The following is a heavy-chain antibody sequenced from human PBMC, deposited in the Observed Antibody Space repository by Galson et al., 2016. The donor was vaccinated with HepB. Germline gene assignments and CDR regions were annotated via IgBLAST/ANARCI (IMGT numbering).Heavy chain of an antibody. CDR1: GGSISISTYY. D-gene: IGHD6-19*01. V-gene: IGHV4-39*01. J-gene: IGHJ4*02. CDR2: IYYSGST. Sequence: TLSLTCTVSGGSISISTYYWGWIRQPPGKGLEWIGNIYYSGSTYYNPSLKSRVTISVDTSKNQFSLKLSSVTAADTAVYYCARSSGWLPFDSWGQGTLVTVSS. CDR3: ARSSGWLPFDS.